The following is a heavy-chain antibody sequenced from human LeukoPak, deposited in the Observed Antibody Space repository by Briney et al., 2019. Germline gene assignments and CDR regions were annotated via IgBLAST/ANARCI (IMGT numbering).Heavy chain of an antibody. Sequence: GGSLRLSCAASGFTFSRFGMYWVRQAPGKGLERVSYINTAATTFNADSVKGRFTISRDNAKSSLSLQMNSLRGEDTAVYYCATTRSYCMDVWGKGTTVTVSS. CDR2: INTAATT. D-gene: IGHD3-3*01. CDR3: ATTRSYCMDV. CDR1: GFTFSRFG. J-gene: IGHJ6*03. V-gene: IGHV3-69-1*01.